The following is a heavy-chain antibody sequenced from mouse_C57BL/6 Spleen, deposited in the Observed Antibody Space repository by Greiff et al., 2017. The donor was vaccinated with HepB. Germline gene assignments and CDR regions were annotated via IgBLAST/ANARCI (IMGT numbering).Heavy chain of an antibody. D-gene: IGHD2-3*01. J-gene: IGHJ3*01. V-gene: IGHV5-6*01. Sequence: EVQLVESGGDLVKPGGSLKLSCAASGFTFSSYGMSWVRQTPDKRLEWVATISSGGSYTYYPDSVKGRFTISRDNAKNTLYLQMSSLKSEDTAMYYCARHSHDGYSWFAYWGQGTLVTVSA. CDR1: GFTFSSYG. CDR3: ARHSHDGYSWFAY. CDR2: ISSGGSYT.